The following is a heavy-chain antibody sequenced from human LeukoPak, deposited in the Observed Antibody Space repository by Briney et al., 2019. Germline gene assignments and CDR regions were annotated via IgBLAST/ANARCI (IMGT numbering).Heavy chain of an antibody. CDR3: ASGYQLLHFDY. CDR1: GFTFSSYG. J-gene: IGHJ4*02. D-gene: IGHD2-2*01. Sequence: GGSLRLSCAASGFTFSSYGMHWVRQAPGKGLEWVAVIWYDGSNKYYADSVKGRFTISRDNSKNTLYLQMNSLRAEDTAVYYCASGYQLLHFDYWGQGTLVTVSS. CDR2: IWYDGSNK. V-gene: IGHV3-33*01.